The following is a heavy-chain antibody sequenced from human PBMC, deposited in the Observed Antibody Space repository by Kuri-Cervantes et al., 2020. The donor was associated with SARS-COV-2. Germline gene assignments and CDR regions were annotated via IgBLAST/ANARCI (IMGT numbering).Heavy chain of an antibody. Sequence: SCKASGYSFTGYYMHWVRQAPGQGLEWMGWINPNSGGTNYAQKFQGRVTMTRDTSISTAYMELSRLRSDDTAVYYCARDLRWAAAGKATSVDYWGQGTLVTVSS. CDR2: INPNSGGT. J-gene: IGHJ4*02. CDR3: ARDLRWAAAGKATSVDY. CDR1: GYSFTGYY. D-gene: IGHD6-13*01. V-gene: IGHV1-2*02.